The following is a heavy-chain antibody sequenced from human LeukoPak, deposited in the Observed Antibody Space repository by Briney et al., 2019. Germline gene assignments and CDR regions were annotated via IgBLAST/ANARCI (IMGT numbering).Heavy chain of an antibody. CDR2: FDPEDGET. CDR1: GYTFTGYY. D-gene: IGHD6-13*01. Sequence: ASVKVSCKASGYTFTGYYMHWVRQAPGKGLEWMGGFDPEDGETIYAQKFQGRVTMTEDTSTDTAYMELSSLRSEDTAVYYCATGFIAAADYDRGPDAFDIWGQGTMVTVSS. J-gene: IGHJ3*02. CDR3: ATGFIAAADYDRGPDAFDI. V-gene: IGHV1-24*01.